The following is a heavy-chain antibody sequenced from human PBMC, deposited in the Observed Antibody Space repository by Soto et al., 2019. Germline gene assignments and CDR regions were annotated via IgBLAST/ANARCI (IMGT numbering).Heavy chain of an antibody. CDR2: INCNSGDT. V-gene: IGHV1-2*06. J-gene: IGHJ4*02. Sequence: ASVKVSCKLSGDTFTRCYIHWVRQAPGQGLEWMGRINCNSGDTKYAQSVQGRVTMTRDTSINTAYMELSRLRSDDTAVYYCVRGGGSSFFDYWGQGNLVTVSS. D-gene: IGHD2-2*01. CDR1: GDTFTRCY. CDR3: VRGGGSSFFDY.